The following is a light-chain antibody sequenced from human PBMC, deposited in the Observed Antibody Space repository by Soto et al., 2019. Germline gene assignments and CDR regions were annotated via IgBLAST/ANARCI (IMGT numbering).Light chain of an antibody. CDR2: EGS. J-gene: IGLJ3*02. CDR3: CSYTGSNSWV. CDR1: SSDVGGYNY. Sequence: QSALTQPPSASGSPGQSVTISCTGTSSDVGGYNYVSWYQQHPGRAPRLMIYEGSNRPSGVSNRFSGSKSGNTASLTISGLQAEDEADYYCCSYTGSNSWVFGGGTKVTVL. V-gene: IGLV2-8*01.